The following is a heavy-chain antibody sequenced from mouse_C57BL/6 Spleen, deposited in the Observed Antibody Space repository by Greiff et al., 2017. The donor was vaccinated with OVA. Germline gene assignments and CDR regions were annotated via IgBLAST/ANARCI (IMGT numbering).Heavy chain of an antibody. J-gene: IGHJ2*01. Sequence: VKLVESGAELARPGASVKLSCKASGYTFTSYGISWVKQRTGQGLEWIGEIYPRSGNTYYNEKFKGKATLTADKSSSTAYMELRSLTSEDSAVYFCASLYDGYGGGYWGQGTTLTVSS. CDR2: IYPRSGNT. CDR1: GYTFTSYG. CDR3: ASLYDGYGGGY. D-gene: IGHD2-3*01. V-gene: IGHV1-81*01.